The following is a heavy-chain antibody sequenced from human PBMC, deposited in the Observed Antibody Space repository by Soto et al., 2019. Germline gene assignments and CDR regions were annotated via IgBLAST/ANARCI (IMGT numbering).Heavy chain of an antibody. J-gene: IGHJ5*02. CDR2: ISGSGGST. Sequence: GGSLRLSCAASGFTFSSYAMSWVRQAPGKGLEWVSAISGSGGSTYYADSVKGRFTISRDNSKNKLYLQMNSLRAEDTAVYYCAKGQLELRGVWFDPWGQGTLVTVSS. CDR1: GFTFSSYA. CDR3: AKGQLELRGVWFDP. V-gene: IGHV3-23*01. D-gene: IGHD1-7*01.